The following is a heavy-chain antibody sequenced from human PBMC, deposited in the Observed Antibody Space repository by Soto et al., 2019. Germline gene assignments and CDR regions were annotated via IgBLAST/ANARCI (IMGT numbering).Heavy chain of an antibody. CDR3: AKVAPSISISWGFDH. V-gene: IGHV3-30*18. CDR1: GFTFSNYG. CDR2: ISHDGNKE. Sequence: LRLSCAASGFTFSNYGIHWVRQAPGKGLEWVAVISHDGNKEYYADSVKGRFTVSRDNSKKTVYLQMNSLRAEDTAMYYCAKVAPSISISWGFDHCGPRTLV. D-gene: IGHD3-3*02. J-gene: IGHJ4*02.